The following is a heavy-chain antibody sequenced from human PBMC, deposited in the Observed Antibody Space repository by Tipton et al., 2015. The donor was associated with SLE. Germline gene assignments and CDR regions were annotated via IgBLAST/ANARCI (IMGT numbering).Heavy chain of an antibody. D-gene: IGHD3-10*01. CDR2: IYTSGST. Sequence: TLSLTYTVSGGSISSGSYYWSWIRQPAGKGLEWIGRIYTSGSTNSNPSLKSRVTISVDTSKNQFSLKLSSVTAADTAVYYCARRSGVGYFDFWGQGILVTVSS. J-gene: IGHJ4*01. CDR3: ARRSGVGYFDF. CDR1: GGSISSGSYY. V-gene: IGHV4-61*02.